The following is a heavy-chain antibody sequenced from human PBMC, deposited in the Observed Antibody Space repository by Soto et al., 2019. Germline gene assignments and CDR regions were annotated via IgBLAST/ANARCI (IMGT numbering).Heavy chain of an antibody. Sequence: GASVKVSCKVSGYTLTELSMHWVRQAPGKGLEWMGGFDPEDGETIYAQKFQGRVTITEDTSTDTAYMELSSLRSEDTAVYYCATDHYTAAAGTYLSYWGQGTLVTVSS. D-gene: IGHD6-13*01. J-gene: IGHJ4*02. CDR1: GYTLTELS. V-gene: IGHV1-24*01. CDR3: ATDHYTAAAGTYLSY. CDR2: FDPEDGET.